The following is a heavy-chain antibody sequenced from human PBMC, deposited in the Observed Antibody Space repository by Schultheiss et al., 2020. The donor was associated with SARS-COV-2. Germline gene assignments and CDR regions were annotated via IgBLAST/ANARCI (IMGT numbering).Heavy chain of an antibody. Sequence: GESLKISCAASGFTFSSYAMSWVRQAPGKGLEWVSAISGSGGSTYYADSVKGRFTISRDNAKNSLYLQMNSLRAEDTAVYYCARVHRGLDYWGQGTLVTVSS. CDR3: ARVHRGLDY. CDR2: ISGSGGST. CDR1: GFTFSSYA. D-gene: IGHD3-16*02. V-gene: IGHV3-23*01. J-gene: IGHJ4*02.